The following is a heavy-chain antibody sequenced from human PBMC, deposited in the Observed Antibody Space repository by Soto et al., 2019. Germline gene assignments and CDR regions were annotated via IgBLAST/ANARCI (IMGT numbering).Heavy chain of an antibody. Sequence: QGQLVESGGGVVQPGRSLRLSCSASGFIFGTYGMDWVRQAPGKGLEWVALLSYDGNKEFYADSVKGRFTISRDNSRNTLYLHMNSLKPEDTAMYSCAKETATSVDYYYFYGLDVWGPGTTVSVSS. CDR3: AKETATSVDYYYFYGLDV. D-gene: IGHD1-1*01. J-gene: IGHJ6*02. CDR2: LSYDGNKE. CDR1: GFIFGTYG. V-gene: IGHV3-30*18.